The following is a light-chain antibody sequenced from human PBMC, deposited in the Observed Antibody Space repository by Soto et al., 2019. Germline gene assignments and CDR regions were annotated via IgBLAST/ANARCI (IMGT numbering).Light chain of an antibody. Sequence: QSVLTQPPSASGSPGQSVTISCTGTSSDVGVYNYVSWYQQYSGKAPKLMIYEVTKRPSGVPDRFSGSKSGNTASLTVSGLQAEEEADYYCSSYAGSNNLGVFGGGTKLTVL. CDR2: EVT. CDR1: SSDVGVYNY. J-gene: IGLJ3*02. CDR3: SSYAGSNNLGV. V-gene: IGLV2-8*01.